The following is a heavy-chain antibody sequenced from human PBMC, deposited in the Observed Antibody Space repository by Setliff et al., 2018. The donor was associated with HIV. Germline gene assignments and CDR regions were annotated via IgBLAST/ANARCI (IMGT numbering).Heavy chain of an antibody. CDR2: ISAKNGNT. CDR1: GYTFISYG. Sequence: ASVKVSCKASGYTFISYGISWVRQAPGQGLEWVGWISAKNGNTNYAQKLQGRVTMTTDTSASTAYMELRSLIFDDTAVNYCARDIPSGYSYGGFFHIWGQGTMVTVSS. V-gene: IGHV1-18*01. D-gene: IGHD3-22*01. J-gene: IGHJ3*02. CDR3: ARDIPSGYSYGGFFHI.